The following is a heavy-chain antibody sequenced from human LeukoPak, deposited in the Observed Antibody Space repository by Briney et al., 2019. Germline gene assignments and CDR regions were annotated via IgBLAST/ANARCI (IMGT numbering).Heavy chain of an antibody. D-gene: IGHD6-6*01. CDR3: ARIPARTIAARNNWFDP. CDR1: GGSINNYY. Sequence: TSETLSLTCTVSGGSINNYYWSWIRQPPGKGLEWIGYIYYSGSTYYNPSLKSRVTISVDTSKNQFSLKLSSVTAADTAVYYCARIPARTIAARNNWFDPWGQGTLVTVSS. V-gene: IGHV4-59*12. J-gene: IGHJ5*02. CDR2: IYYSGST.